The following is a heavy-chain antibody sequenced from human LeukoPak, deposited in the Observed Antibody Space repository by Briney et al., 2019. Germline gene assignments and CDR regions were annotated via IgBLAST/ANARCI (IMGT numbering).Heavy chain of an antibody. CDR1: GGTFSSYT. D-gene: IGHD6-13*01. CDR3: ARDRDGSSWSRYGMDV. Sequence: GASVKVSCKASGGTFSSYTISWVRQAPGQGLEWMGGIIPILGIANYAQKFQGRVTITADKSTSTAYMELSSLRSEDTAVYYCARDRDGSSWSRYGMDVWGQGTTVTVSS. J-gene: IGHJ6*02. V-gene: IGHV1-69*04. CDR2: IIPILGIA.